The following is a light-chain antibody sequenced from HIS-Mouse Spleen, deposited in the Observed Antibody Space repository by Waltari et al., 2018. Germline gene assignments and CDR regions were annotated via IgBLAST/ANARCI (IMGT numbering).Light chain of an antibody. CDR1: SRDVGSYNR. Sequence: QSALTPPPSVSGSPGQSVTIPCTGTSRDVGSYNRVLWYQQPPGTAPKLMIYEVSNRPSGVPDRFSGSKSGNTASLTISGLQAEDEADYYCSLYTSSSTLVFGGGTKLTVL. V-gene: IGLV2-18*01. CDR3: SLYTSSSTLV. CDR2: EVS. J-gene: IGLJ2*01.